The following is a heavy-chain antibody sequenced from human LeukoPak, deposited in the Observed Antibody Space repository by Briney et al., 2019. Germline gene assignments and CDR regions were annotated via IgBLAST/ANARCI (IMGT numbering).Heavy chain of an antibody. Sequence: GGSLRLSCAASGFTFSSYAMSWVRQAPGKGLEWVSAISGSGGSTYYADSVKGRFTISRDNSKNTLYLQMNSLRAEDTAVYYCAKPTYDILTGYLYYFDYWGQGTPVTVSS. J-gene: IGHJ4*02. CDR3: AKPTYDILTGYLYYFDY. D-gene: IGHD3-9*01. CDR1: GFTFSSYA. V-gene: IGHV3-23*01. CDR2: ISGSGGST.